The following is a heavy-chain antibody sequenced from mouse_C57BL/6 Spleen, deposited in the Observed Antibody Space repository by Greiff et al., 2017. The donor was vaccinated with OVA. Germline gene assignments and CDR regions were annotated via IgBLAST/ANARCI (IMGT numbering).Heavy chain of an antibody. Sequence: QVQLQQSGAELMKPGASVKLSCKATGYTFTGYWIVWVKQRPGHGLEWIGEILPGSGSTNYSEKFKGKATFTADTSSNTAYMQLSSLTTEDSAIYYCAIYYDYDGGGAWFAYWGQGTLVTVSA. CDR2: ILPGSGST. CDR1: GYTFTGYW. D-gene: IGHD2-4*01. V-gene: IGHV1-9*01. CDR3: AIYYDYDGGGAWFAY. J-gene: IGHJ3*01.